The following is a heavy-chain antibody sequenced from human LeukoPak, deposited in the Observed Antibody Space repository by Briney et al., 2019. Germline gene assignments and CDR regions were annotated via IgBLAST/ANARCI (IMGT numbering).Heavy chain of an antibody. V-gene: IGHV1-46*01. D-gene: IGHD5-24*01. Sequence: ASVKVSCKASGGTFSSYAISWVRQAPGQGFEWMSIINPSDGSTTYSQKFQGRVTMTRDTSTSTVYMELSSLRSEDTAVYFCARVRDGYNDAYDIWGQGTMVTVSS. J-gene: IGHJ3*02. CDR2: INPSDGST. CDR3: ARVRDGYNDAYDI. CDR1: GGTFSSYA.